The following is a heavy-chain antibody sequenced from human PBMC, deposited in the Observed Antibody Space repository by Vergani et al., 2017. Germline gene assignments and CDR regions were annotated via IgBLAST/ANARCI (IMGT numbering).Heavy chain of an antibody. Sequence: VQLLESGAEVKKPGSSVKVSCKASGGIFSSYAISWVRQAPGQGLEWMGVIIPIFGTANYAQKFQGRVTITADESTSTAYMELSSLRSEDTAVYYCASNWHIVVEPAAIRAPGPSYYYYYMDVWGKXP. CDR1: GGIFSSYA. J-gene: IGHJ6*03. V-gene: IGHV1-69*01. CDR2: IIPIFGTA. D-gene: IGHD2-2*02. CDR3: ASNWHIVVEPAAIRAPGPSYYYYYMDV.